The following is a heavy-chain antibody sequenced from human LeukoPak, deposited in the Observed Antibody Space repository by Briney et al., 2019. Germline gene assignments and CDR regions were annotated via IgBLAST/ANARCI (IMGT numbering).Heavy chain of an antibody. CDR2: ISGSGGST. CDR1: GFTFSSYA. CDR3: AKGYYDSSGHFIGY. J-gene: IGHJ4*02. D-gene: IGHD3-22*01. V-gene: IGHV3-23*01. Sequence: GGSLRLSCAASGFTFSSYAMSWVRQAPGKGLEWVSAISGSGGSTYYADSVKGRFTISRDNSKNTLYLQMNSLRAEDTAAYYCAKGYYDSSGHFIGYWGQGTLVTVSS.